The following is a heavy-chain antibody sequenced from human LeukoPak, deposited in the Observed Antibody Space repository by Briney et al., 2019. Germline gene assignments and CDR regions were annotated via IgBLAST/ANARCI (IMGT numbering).Heavy chain of an antibody. CDR2: IYYSGST. CDR3: ARGSDSSTLNWFDP. J-gene: IGHJ5*02. Sequence: PSETLSLTCTVSGGSISSYYWSWIRQPPGKGLEWIGYIYYSGSTNYNPSLKSRVTISVDTSKNQFSLKVTSVTAADTGVYYCARGSDSSTLNWFDPWGQGTLVTVSS. D-gene: IGHD6-13*01. V-gene: IGHV4-59*01. CDR1: GGSISSYY.